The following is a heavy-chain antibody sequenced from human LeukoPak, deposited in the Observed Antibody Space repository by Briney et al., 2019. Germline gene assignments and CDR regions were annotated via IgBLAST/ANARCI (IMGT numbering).Heavy chain of an antibody. V-gene: IGHV3-23*01. CDR3: AKNGDRGAYCSGGTCYPYYYYYMDV. J-gene: IGHJ6*03. CDR2: IITTGGTT. Sequence: GGSLRLSCAASGLTFSSYGMSWVRQAPGRGLEWVSAIITTGGTTYYADSVRGRFTISRDNSRNTMYLQMNSLRAEDTAIYYCAKNGDRGAYCSGGTCYPYYYYYMDVWGKGTTVTISS. CDR1: GLTFSSYG. D-gene: IGHD2-15*01.